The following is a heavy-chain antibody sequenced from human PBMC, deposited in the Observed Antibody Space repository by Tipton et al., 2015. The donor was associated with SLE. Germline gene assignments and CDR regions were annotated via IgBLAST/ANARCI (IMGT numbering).Heavy chain of an antibody. CDR3: ARGGPWGFFDY. J-gene: IGHJ4*02. CDR1: GGSFSGYY. V-gene: IGHV4-59*12. Sequence: TLSLTCAVYGGSFSGYYWSWIRQPPGKGLEWIGYIYYSGSTNYNPSLKSRVTISVDTSKNQFSLKLSSVTAADTAVYYCARGGPWGFFDYWGQGTLVTVSS. CDR2: IYYSGST. D-gene: IGHD7-27*01.